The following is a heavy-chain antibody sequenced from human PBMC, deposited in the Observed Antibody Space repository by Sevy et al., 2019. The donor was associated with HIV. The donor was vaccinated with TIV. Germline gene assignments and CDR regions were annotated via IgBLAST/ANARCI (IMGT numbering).Heavy chain of an antibody. J-gene: IGHJ3*02. D-gene: IGHD3-3*01. V-gene: IGHV3-30*18. CDR3: AKLCITIFGVVSPYDAFDI. CDR1: GFIFSSYG. Sequence: GGSLRLSCAASGFIFSSYGMHWVRQAPGKGLEWVAVISYDGSNKYYADSVKGRFTISRDNSKNTLYLQMNSLRAEDTAVYYCAKLCITIFGVVSPYDAFDIWGQGTMVTVSS. CDR2: ISYDGSNK.